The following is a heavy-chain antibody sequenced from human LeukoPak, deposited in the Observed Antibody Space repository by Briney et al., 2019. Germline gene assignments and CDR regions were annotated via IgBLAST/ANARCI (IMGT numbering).Heavy chain of an antibody. CDR1: GFTFTSFG. J-gene: IGHJ1*01. Sequence: GASVKVSCKASGFTFTSFGFSWVRQAPGQGLEWMGWISAYNGNTNYAQNLQGRVTMTTDASTSTVYMELRSLRSDDTAMYYCGRWRESSNWPPGYLQYWGLGTLVIVSS. CDR2: ISAYNGNT. CDR3: GRWRESSNWPPGYLQY. D-gene: IGHD4-11*01. V-gene: IGHV1-18*01.